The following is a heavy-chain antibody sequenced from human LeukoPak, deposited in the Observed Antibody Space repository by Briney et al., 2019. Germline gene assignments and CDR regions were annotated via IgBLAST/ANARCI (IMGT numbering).Heavy chain of an antibody. D-gene: IGHD3-10*01. Sequence: GGSLRLSCAASGFSFSSYAMSWVRQAPGEGLEWVSAISGGGTSTYYADSVKGRFTISRDNSKNTMYLQMDSLRVEDTAFYYCAKDRGRGWGQGTLVTVSS. CDR3: AKDRGRG. CDR1: GFSFSSYA. J-gene: IGHJ4*02. CDR2: ISGGGTST. V-gene: IGHV3-23*01.